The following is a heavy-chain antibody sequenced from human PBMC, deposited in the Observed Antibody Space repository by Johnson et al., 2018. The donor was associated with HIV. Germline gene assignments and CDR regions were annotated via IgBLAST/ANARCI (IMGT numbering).Heavy chain of an antibody. CDR2: ISYDGSNK. J-gene: IGHJ3*02. Sequence: VQLVESGGGVVQPGRSLRLSCAASGFTFSSYAMHWVRQAPGKGLEWVAVISYDGSNKYYADSVKGRFTISRDNSKNTLYLQMNSMRAEDTAVYYCARGPITIFGVVTTGDAFDIWGQGTMVTVSS. V-gene: IGHV3-30-3*01. D-gene: IGHD3-3*01. CDR1: GFTFSSYA. CDR3: ARGPITIFGVVTTGDAFDI.